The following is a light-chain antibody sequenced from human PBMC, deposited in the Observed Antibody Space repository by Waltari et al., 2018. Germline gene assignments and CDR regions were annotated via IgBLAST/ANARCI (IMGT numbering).Light chain of an antibody. V-gene: IGLV1-47*01. CDR1: SSNIGSDH. CDR2: KNN. J-gene: IGLJ3*02. Sequence: QSVLTQPPSASGPPGPRVTIPCSVSSSNIGSDHDSWFQQLPGTAPQLLIYKNNQRPSGVPDRFSGSKSGTSASLAISGLRSEDEADYYCASWDDSLSGWVFGGGTKLTLL. CDR3: ASWDDSLSGWV.